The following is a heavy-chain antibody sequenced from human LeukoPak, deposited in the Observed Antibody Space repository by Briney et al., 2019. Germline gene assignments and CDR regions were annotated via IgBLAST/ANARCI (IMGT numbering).Heavy chain of an antibody. J-gene: IGHJ4*02. CDR3: ATRPEIEPYYAVFDY. V-gene: IGHV3-23*01. Sequence: PGGSLRLSCAASGVTFSNHAMSWVRQAPGKGLEWVSGITGSGGSTYHAESVKGRFTISRDNSKNTLYLEMNSLRAEDTAVYFCATRPEIEPYYAVFDYWAKETRVTVSS. D-gene: IGHD3-16*01. CDR2: ITGSGGST. CDR1: GVTFSNHA.